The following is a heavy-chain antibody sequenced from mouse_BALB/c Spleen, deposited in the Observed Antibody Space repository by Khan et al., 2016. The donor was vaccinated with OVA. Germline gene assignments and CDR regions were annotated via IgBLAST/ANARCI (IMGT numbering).Heavy chain of an antibody. V-gene: IGHV3-8*02. J-gene: IGHJ1*01. CDR2: ISYSGST. Sequence: EVQLKESGPSLVKPSQTLSLTCSVTGDSITSGYWNWIRKFPGNKLEYMGYISYSGSTYYTPSLKSRISITRDTSKNQYYLQLNSVTTEDTATYYCVRTGCGIIYHWDFDVWGAGTTVTVSS. CDR1: GDSITSGY. CDR3: VRTGCGIIYHWDFDV. D-gene: IGHD1-1*01.